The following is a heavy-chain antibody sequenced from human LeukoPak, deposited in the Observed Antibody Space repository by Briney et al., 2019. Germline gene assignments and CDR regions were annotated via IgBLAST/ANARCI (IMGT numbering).Heavy chain of an antibody. J-gene: IGHJ5*02. Sequence: GGSLRLSCAASGFTFSSCAMSWVRQAPGKGLEWVSAISGSGGSTYYADSVKGRFTISRDNSKNTLYLQMNSLRAEDTAVYYCAKDGLDQLGNNWFDPWGQGTLVTVSS. D-gene: IGHD2-2*01. CDR1: GFTFSSCA. CDR2: ISGSGGST. CDR3: AKDGLDQLGNNWFDP. V-gene: IGHV3-23*01.